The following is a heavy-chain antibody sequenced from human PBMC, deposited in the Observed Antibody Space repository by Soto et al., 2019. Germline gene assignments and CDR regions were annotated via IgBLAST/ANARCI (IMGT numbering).Heavy chain of an antibody. CDR3: AKAQGIAAAAPIDY. CDR1: GFTFSSYA. J-gene: IGHJ4*02. V-gene: IGHV3-23*01. CDR2: ISGSGGRT. Sequence: EVQLLESGGGLVQPGGSLRLSCASSGFTFSSYAMSWVRQAPGKGLEGVSAISGSGGRTYYADAVKGRFTISRHNSKNTLYLQMNSLRAEDTAVYYCAKAQGIAAAAPIDYWGQGTLVTVSS. D-gene: IGHD6-13*01.